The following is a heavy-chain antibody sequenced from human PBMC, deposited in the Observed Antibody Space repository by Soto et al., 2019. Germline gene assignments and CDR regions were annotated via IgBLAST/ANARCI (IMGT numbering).Heavy chain of an antibody. Sequence: GASVKVSCKASGYTFTSYYMHWVRQAPGQGLEWMGIINPSGGSTSYAQKFQGRVTMTRDTSTSTVYMELSSLRSGDTAVYYCARVGGSSWPTPYYLDYWGQGTLVTVSS. CDR1: GYTFTSYY. J-gene: IGHJ4*02. V-gene: IGHV1-46*03. CDR3: ARVGGSSWPTPYYLDY. D-gene: IGHD6-13*01. CDR2: INPSGGST.